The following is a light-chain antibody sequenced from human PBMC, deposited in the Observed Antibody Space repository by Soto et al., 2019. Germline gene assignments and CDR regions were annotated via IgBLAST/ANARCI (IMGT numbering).Light chain of an antibody. J-gene: IGKJ5*01. CDR1: QSIRTS. CDR3: QQRNVWPPIT. V-gene: IGKV3-11*01. Sequence: EIVVTQSPATLSVSPGERVTLSCRASQSIRTSLAWYQQKPGQAPRLVIFDASNRANGVPARFGGSGSGTDFTLTINSLEPEDFAVYYCQQRNVWPPITFGQGTRLEIK. CDR2: DAS.